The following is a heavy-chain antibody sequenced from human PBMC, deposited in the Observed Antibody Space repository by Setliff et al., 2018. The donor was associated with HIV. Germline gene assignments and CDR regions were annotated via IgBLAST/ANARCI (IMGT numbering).Heavy chain of an antibody. Sequence: SETLSLTCTVSGASITSNYWSWIRQSPGRELEWIGYIYSTGSTNSNPSLQSRVSISMDASKNKFSLKVTSVTSADTAVYYCAKGAGFYGDYTFDYWGQGNLVTVSS. CDR3: AKGAGFYGDYTFDY. CDR1: GASITSNY. D-gene: IGHD4-17*01. J-gene: IGHJ4*02. CDR2: IYSTGST. V-gene: IGHV4-59*03.